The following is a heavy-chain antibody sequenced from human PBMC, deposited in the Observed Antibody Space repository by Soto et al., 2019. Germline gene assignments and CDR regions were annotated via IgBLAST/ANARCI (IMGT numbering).Heavy chain of an antibody. CDR1: GYIFTSHS. D-gene: IGHD4-17*01. V-gene: IGHV1-46*01. Sequence: QVQLVQSGAEVKKPGASVKISCKPSGYIFTSHSIHWVRQAPGQGLEWLGIINPSGGSTTYAQKFRGRVMMTRDTSTSAVYMELSSLRSEDTAVYYCARDLRGDGDAYFYYGMDVWGQGTTVTVSS. CDR2: INPSGGST. CDR3: ARDLRGDGDAYFYYGMDV. J-gene: IGHJ6*02.